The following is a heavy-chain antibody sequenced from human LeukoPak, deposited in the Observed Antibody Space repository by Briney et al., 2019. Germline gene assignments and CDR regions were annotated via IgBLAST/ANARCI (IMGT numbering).Heavy chain of an antibody. CDR2: INPNSGGT. V-gene: IGHV1-2*02. J-gene: IGHJ6*02. Sequence: ASVKVSCKASGYTFTGYYMHWVRQAPGQGLEWMGWINPNSGGTNYAQKLQGRVTMTRDTSISTAYMELSRLRSDDTAVYYCARDLFSSSWYVIVYYYGMDVWGQGTTVTVSS. CDR3: ARDLFSSSWYVIVYYYGMDV. D-gene: IGHD6-13*01. CDR1: GYTFTGYY.